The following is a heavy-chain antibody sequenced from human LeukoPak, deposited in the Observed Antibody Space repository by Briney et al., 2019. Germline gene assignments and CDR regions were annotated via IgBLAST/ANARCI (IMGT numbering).Heavy chain of an antibody. D-gene: IGHD2-2*01. Sequence: SETLSLTCAVSGYSISSGYYWGWIRQPPGKGLEWIGSVYYDGSTYHNPSLKSRVTISVDMSKNQFFVKLSSVTAADTAVYYCARPVAYCSATSCYGYWGQGTLVTVSS. CDR2: VYYDGST. V-gene: IGHV4-38-2*01. CDR3: ARPVAYCSATSCYGY. J-gene: IGHJ4*02. CDR1: GYSISSGYY.